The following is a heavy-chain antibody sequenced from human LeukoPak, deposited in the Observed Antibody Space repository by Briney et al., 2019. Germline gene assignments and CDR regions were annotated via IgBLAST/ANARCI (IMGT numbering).Heavy chain of an antibody. D-gene: IGHD2-2*01. CDR1: GDSIISSGYF. CDR2: IYFSEST. Sequence: PSETLSLTCTVSGDSIISSGYFWVWIRQPPGKELEWIGSIYFSESTYYNPSLKSRVTLSVDTSKNQFSLRLSSVTAADTAAYYCARHRGECRSTGCPAEYNWFDPWGQGTLVTVSS. V-gene: IGHV4-39*01. J-gene: IGHJ5*02. CDR3: ARHRGECRSTGCPAEYNWFDP.